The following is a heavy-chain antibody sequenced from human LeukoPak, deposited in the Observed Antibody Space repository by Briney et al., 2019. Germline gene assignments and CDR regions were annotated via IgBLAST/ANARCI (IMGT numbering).Heavy chain of an antibody. V-gene: IGHV3-48*03. CDR1: GFTFSNHE. CDR3: VRDGRFGELLCDY. Sequence: PGGSLTLPCAASGFTFSNHEMKWVGQAPGKGLEWVADISSIGTTIYFADFVKSRFTITRDNAKNSLYLQMNSLRAEDTAVYYCVRDGRFGELLCDYWGEGNLVTVSS. D-gene: IGHD3-10*01. CDR2: ISSIGTTI. J-gene: IGHJ4*02.